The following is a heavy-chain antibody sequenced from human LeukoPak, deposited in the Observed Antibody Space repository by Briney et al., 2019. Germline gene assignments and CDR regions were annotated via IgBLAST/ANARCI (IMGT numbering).Heavy chain of an antibody. Sequence: ASVKVSCKASGYTFTGYYMHWVRQAPGQGLEWVGIINPSGDPTTYAQKLQGRVTMTTDTSTSTAYMELRSLRSDDTAVYYCARDKSNYDYVWGSYRYVDYWGQGTLVTVSS. V-gene: IGHV1-46*01. CDR2: INPSGDPT. CDR3: ARDKSNYDYVWGSYRYVDY. CDR1: GYTFTGYY. J-gene: IGHJ4*02. D-gene: IGHD3-16*02.